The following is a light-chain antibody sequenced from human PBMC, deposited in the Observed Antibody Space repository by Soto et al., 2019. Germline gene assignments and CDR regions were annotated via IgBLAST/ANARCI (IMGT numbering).Light chain of an antibody. CDR2: AAS. V-gene: IGKV1-9*01. Sequence: DIQLTQSPSFLSASVGDRVTITCRASQGISSYLAWYQQKPGKAPKLLIYAASTLQSGVPSRFSGSGSEKEFTLTISSLEPEDFATYYCQQLNTYPLFGPGTKVDIK. CDR3: QQLNTYPL. CDR1: QGISSY. J-gene: IGKJ3*01.